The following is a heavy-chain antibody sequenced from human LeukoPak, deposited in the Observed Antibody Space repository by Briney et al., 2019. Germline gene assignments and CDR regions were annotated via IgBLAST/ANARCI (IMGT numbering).Heavy chain of an antibody. V-gene: IGHV3-30-3*01. J-gene: IGHJ1*01. Sequence: GGSLRLSCAASGFTFSSYTMHWVRQAPGKGLEWVAVISYDGSNKYYADSVKGRFTISRDNSKNTLYLQMNGLRAEDTAVYYCARAGPAAGPFSYWGQGTLVTVSS. CDR3: ARAGPAAGPFSY. CDR1: GFTFSSYT. CDR2: ISYDGSNK. D-gene: IGHD6-13*01.